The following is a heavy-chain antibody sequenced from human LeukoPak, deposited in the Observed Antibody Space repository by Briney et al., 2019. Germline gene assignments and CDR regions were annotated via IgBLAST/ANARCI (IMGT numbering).Heavy chain of an antibody. D-gene: IGHD2-2*01. V-gene: IGHV3-23*01. CDR3: AKIPSDYCSSTSCYADY. Sequence: QPGGSLRLSCAASGFTFSSYAMSWVRQAPGKGLECVSAISGSGGSTYYADSVKGRFTISRDNSKNTLYLQMNSLRAEDTAVYYCAKIPSDYCSSTSCYADYWGQGTLVTVSS. CDR2: ISGSGGST. J-gene: IGHJ4*02. CDR1: GFTFSSYA.